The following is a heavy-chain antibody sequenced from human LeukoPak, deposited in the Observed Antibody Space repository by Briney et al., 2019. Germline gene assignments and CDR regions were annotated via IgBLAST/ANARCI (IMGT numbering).Heavy chain of an antibody. CDR3: ARGLGGVTRFDY. CDR1: GGSISSSSYY. D-gene: IGHD3-16*01. V-gene: IGHV4-39*07. Sequence: PSETLSLTCTVSGGSISSSSYYWGWIRQPPGKGLEWIGSIYYSGSTYYNPSLKSRVTISVDTSKNQFSLKLSSVTAADTAVYYCARGLGGVTRFDYWGQGTLVTVSS. J-gene: IGHJ4*02. CDR2: IYYSGST.